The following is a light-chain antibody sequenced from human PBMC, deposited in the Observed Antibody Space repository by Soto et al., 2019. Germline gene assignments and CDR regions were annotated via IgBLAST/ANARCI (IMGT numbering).Light chain of an antibody. CDR3: CSYAGSSSVV. CDR1: SSDVGSYNL. Sequence: QSALTQPASVSGSPGQSITISCTGTSSDVGSYNLVSWYQQHPGKAPKVMIYEGSKRPSGVSNRFSGSKSANTASLTISGVQAEDEADYYCCSYAGSSSVVFGGGTKLTVL. CDR2: EGS. J-gene: IGLJ2*01. V-gene: IGLV2-23*01.